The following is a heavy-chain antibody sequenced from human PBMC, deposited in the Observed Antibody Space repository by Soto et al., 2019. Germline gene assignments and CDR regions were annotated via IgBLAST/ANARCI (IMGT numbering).Heavy chain of an antibody. CDR2: ISYDGSNK. Sequence: ESGGGVVQPGRSLRLSCAASGFTFSSYAMHWVRQAPGKGLEWVAVISYDGSNKYYADSVKGRFTISRDNSKNTLYLQMNSLRAEDTAVYYCARDPRGGAGTFDYWGQGTLVTVSS. CDR1: GFTFSSYA. V-gene: IGHV3-30-3*01. D-gene: IGHD6-19*01. J-gene: IGHJ4*02. CDR3: ARDPRGGAGTFDY.